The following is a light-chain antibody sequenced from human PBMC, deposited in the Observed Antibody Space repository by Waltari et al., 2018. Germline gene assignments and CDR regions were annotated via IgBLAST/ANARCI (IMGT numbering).Light chain of an antibody. Sequence: QSALTQPASVSGSPGQSITISCTGTSRDVGGYNHFSWYQQHPGKAPKLMIYDVSNRPSGVSNRFSGSKSGNTASLTISGLQAEDEADYYFSSYTSSSTWVFGGGTKLTVL. V-gene: IGLV2-14*01. CDR1: SRDVGGYNH. J-gene: IGLJ3*02. CDR2: DVS. CDR3: SSYTSSSTWV.